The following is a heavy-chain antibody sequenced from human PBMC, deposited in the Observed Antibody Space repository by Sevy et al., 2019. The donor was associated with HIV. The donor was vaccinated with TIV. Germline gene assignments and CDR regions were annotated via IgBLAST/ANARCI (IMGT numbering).Heavy chain of an antibody. Sequence: GGSLRLSCAASGFTFSKYSMSWVRQPPGKGLEWVSTLSFGCGEINYADSVKGRFTISRDNSKSSVYLQMNNLRPEDTAVYYCAREGCTKPHDDCGQGTLVTVSS. J-gene: IGHJ4*02. CDR2: LSFGCGEI. CDR3: AREGCTKPHDD. V-gene: IGHV3-23*01. CDR1: GFTFSKYS. D-gene: IGHD2-8*01.